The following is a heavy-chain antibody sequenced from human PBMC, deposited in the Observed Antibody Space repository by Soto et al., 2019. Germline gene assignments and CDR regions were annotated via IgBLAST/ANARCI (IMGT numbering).Heavy chain of an antibody. J-gene: IGHJ4*02. CDR3: AKDSIPYSSSYDLDH. Sequence: EVQLLESGGGLVQPGGSLRLSCVASGFSFSGFAMSWVRQAPGKGLVWVSSITGTGGSIYYAASVRGRFTISRDNSKNTLYLQMSSLRAEATARYYCAKDSIPYSSSYDLDHWGRGALVTVSS. CDR1: GFSFSGFA. V-gene: IGHV3-23*01. CDR2: ITGTGGSI. D-gene: IGHD6-6*01.